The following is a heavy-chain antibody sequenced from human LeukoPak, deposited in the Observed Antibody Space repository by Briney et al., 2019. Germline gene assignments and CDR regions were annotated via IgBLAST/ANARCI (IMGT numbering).Heavy chain of an antibody. D-gene: IGHD1-1*01. J-gene: IGHJ5*02. CDR3: ARHAIWNAGFDP. CDR2: IYYSGST. V-gene: IGHV4-39*01. CDR1: GGSLSSSSYY. Sequence: SETLSLTCTVSGGSLSSSSYYWGWIRQPPGKGLEWIGSIYYSGSTYYNPSLKSRVTISVDTSKNQFSLKLSSVTAADTAVYYCARHAIWNAGFDPWGQGTLVTVSS.